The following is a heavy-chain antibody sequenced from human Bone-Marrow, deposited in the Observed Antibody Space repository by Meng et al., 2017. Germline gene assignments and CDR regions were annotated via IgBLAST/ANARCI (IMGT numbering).Heavy chain of an antibody. CDR3: ARGRVVAATNPKFDY. CDR2: INHSGSN. CDR1: GGSFSGYY. J-gene: IGHJ4*02. V-gene: IGHV4-34*01. D-gene: IGHD2-15*01. Sequence: QGQLQQWGAGLLKPPASLSLTFAVSGGSFSGYYWGWIRQPPGKGLEWIGEINHSGSNNYNPSLKSRVTISVDTSKNQFSLKLSSVTDADTAVYYCARGRVVAATNPKFDYWGQGTLVTVSS.